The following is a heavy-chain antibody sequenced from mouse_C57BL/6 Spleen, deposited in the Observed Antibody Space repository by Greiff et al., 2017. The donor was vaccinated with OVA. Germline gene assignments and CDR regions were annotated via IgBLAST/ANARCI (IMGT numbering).Heavy chain of an antibody. V-gene: IGHV3-6*01. CDR1: GYSITSGYY. D-gene: IGHD3-2*02. CDR2: ISYDGSN. CDR3: ARGGSSGPFAY. Sequence: EVKLQESGPALVKPSQSLSLTCSVTGYSITSGYYWNWIRQFPGNTLEWMGYISYDGSNNYNPSLKNRISITRDTSKNQFFLKLNSVTTEDTATYYCARGGSSGPFAYWGQGTLVTVSA. J-gene: IGHJ3*01.